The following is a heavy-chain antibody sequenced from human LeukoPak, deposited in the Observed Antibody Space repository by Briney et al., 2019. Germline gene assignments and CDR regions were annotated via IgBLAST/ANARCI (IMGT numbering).Heavy chain of an antibody. V-gene: IGHV4-59*02. D-gene: IGHD3-22*01. J-gene: IGHJ3*02. Sequence: TSETLSLTCTVSGGSVSTYYWSWIRQPPGKGLEWIGYIYYSGSTNYKPSLKSRVTISVDTSKNQFSLKLSSVTAADTAVYYCARVPPSLYYYDSSGYYNDAFDIWGQGTMVTVSS. CDR1: GGSVSTYY. CDR2: IYYSGST. CDR3: ARVPPSLYYYDSSGYYNDAFDI.